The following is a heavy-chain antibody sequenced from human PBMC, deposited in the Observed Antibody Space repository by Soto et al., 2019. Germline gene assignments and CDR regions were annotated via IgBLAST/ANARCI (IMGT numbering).Heavy chain of an antibody. CDR2: IYPGDSDT. J-gene: IGHJ6*03. Sequence: GESLKISCKGSGYSFTSYWIGWVRQMPGKGLEWMGIIYPGDSDTRYSPSFQGQVTISADKSISTAYLQWSSLKASDTAMYYCARQPGIFGVRQYYMDVWGKGTTVTVPS. CDR3: ARQPGIFGVRQYYMDV. D-gene: IGHD3-3*01. CDR1: GYSFTSYW. V-gene: IGHV5-51*01.